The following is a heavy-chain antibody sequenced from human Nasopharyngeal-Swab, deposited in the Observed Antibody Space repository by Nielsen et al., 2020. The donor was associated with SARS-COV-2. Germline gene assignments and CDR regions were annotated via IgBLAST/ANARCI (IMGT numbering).Heavy chain of an antibody. J-gene: IGHJ4*02. CDR2: IRSKGNNYAT. D-gene: IGHD2-15*01. V-gene: IGHV3-73*01. CDR1: GFTFSDSA. Sequence: GGSLRLSCAASGFTFSDSAIHWVRQASGEGLEWVACIRSKGNNYATAYSASVKGRFIIFRDDPTNTAYLQMNSLKTEDTAMYYCTRCGGGCYSGRDYWGQGTLVTASS. CDR3: TRCGGGCYSGRDY.